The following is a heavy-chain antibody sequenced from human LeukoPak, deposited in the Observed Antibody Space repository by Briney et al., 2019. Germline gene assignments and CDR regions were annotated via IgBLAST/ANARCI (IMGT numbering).Heavy chain of an antibody. D-gene: IGHD2-15*01. Sequence: PSETLSLTCTVSGGSISSSSYYWGWIRQPPGKGLEWIGSIYYSGSTYYNPSLKSRITISVDTSKNQFSLKLSSVTAADTAVYYCARHQRNCSGGSCPNWFDPWGQGTLVTVSS. CDR1: GGSISSSSYY. CDR2: IYYSGST. CDR3: ARHQRNCSGGSCPNWFDP. J-gene: IGHJ5*02. V-gene: IGHV4-39*01.